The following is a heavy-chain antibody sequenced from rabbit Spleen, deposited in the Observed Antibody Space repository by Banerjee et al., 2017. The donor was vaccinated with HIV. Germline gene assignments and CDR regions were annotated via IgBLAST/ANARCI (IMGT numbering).Heavy chain of an antibody. D-gene: IGHD4-1*01. CDR2: IDPLFDNT. CDR1: GFDFSSYG. V-gene: IGHV1S47*01. Sequence: QEQLVESGGGLVKPEGSLKLSCTASGFDFSSYGVSWVRQAPGKGLEWIGYIDPLFDNTYYANWVNGRFSISRENTHNTLYLQLSSLTAADTATYFCGREDSSGWGLLDLWGPGTLVTVS. CDR3: GREDSSGWGLLDL. J-gene: IGHJ4*01.